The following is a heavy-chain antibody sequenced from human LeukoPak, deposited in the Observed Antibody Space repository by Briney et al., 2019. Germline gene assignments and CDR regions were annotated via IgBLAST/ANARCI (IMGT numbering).Heavy chain of an antibody. CDR2: IYSGGST. J-gene: IGHJ4*02. CDR1: GFTVSGNY. D-gene: IGHD2-21*02. V-gene: IGHV3-53*01. CDR3: ARGLAYCGGDCYFDY. Sequence: GGSLRLSCAASGFTVSGNYMSWVRQAPGKGLEWVSVIYSGGSTYYADSVKGRFTISRDNSKNTLYLQMNSLRAEDTAVYYCARGLAYCGGDCYFDYWGQGTLVTVSS.